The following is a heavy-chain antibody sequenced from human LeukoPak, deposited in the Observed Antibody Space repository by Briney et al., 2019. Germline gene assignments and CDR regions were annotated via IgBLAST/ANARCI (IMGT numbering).Heavy chain of an antibody. CDR2: INHSGST. CDR3: ARGRYDFWSGYKASSPFDP. D-gene: IGHD3-3*01. Sequence: SETLSLTCAVYGGSFSGYYWSWIRQPPGKGLEWIGEINHSGSTNYNPSLKSRATISVDTSKNQFSLKLSSVTAADTAVYYCARGRYDFWSGYKASSPFDPWGQGTLVTVSS. V-gene: IGHV4-34*01. J-gene: IGHJ5*02. CDR1: GGSFSGYY.